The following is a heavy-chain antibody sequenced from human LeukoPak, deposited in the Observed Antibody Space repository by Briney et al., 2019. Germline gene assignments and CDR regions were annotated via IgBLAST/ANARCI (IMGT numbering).Heavy chain of an antibody. CDR3: AGGSGISDF. CDR1: GFTFSNYG. V-gene: IGHV3-33*01. D-gene: IGHD1-26*01. Sequence: GGSLRLSCAASGFTFSNYGMHWVRQAPGKGLEWVALIWHDGSNKYYADSVKGRFTISRDDSKNTLYLQMNSLRAEDTAVYYCAGGSGISDFWGQGTLVTVSS. CDR2: IWHDGSNK. J-gene: IGHJ4*02.